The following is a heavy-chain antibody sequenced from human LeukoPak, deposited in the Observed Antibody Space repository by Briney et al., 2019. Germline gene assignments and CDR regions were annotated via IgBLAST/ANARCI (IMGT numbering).Heavy chain of an antibody. J-gene: IGHJ4*02. V-gene: IGHV3-30*04. CDR3: AREGGERTYDY. CDR2: ISYDGSNK. Sequence: PGGSLTLSCAASGFTFSSYAMHWVRQAPGKGLEWVAVISYDGSNKYYEDSVKGRFTISRDNSKNTLDLQMNSLRAEDTAVYYCAREGGERTYDYWGQGTLVTVSS. CDR1: GFTFSSYA. D-gene: IGHD3-10*01.